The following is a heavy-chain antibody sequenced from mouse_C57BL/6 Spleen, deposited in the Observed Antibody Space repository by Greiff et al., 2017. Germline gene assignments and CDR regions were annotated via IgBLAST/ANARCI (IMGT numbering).Heavy chain of an antibody. D-gene: IGHD2-4*01. CDR3: AKEGDYDDEAWFAC. V-gene: IGHV2-4*01. Sequence: QVPLKPSGPGLVQPSQSLSITCTVSGFSFTSYGVHWVRQPPGTGLEWLGVVWSGGSTDYNAAFITRLSISKNNSKSQVFFKMNSLQADDTAIDYGAKEGDYDDEAWFACWGQGTLVTVSA. CDR2: VWSGGST. CDR1: GFSFTSYG. J-gene: IGHJ3*01.